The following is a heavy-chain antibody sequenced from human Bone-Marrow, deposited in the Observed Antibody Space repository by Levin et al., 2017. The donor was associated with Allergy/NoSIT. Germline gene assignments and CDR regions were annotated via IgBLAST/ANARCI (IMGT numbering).Heavy chain of an antibody. CDR1: GFTFSSYA. D-gene: IGHD3-10*02. J-gene: IGHJ5*02. V-gene: IGHV3-23*01. CDR3: AKMLGGWGYDTHYNWFDP. Sequence: GGSLRLSCAASGFTFSSYAMSWVRQAPGKGLEWVSAISGSGGSTYYADSVKGRFTISRDNSKNTLYLQMNSLRAEDTAVYYCAKMLGGWGYDTHYNWFDPWGQGTLVTVSS. CDR2: ISGSGGST.